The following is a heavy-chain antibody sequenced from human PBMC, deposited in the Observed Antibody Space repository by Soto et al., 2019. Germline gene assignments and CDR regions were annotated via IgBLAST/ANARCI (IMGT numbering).Heavy chain of an antibody. D-gene: IGHD3-3*01. Sequence: SGPKLGNPTQTLTLTCTFSGFSLSTRGVGVGWIRQPPGKALEWLALIYWNDDKRYSPSLKSRLTITKDTSKNQVVLTMTNMDPVDTATYYCARGYYTSWFDPWGQGTLVTVSS. CDR2: IYWNDDK. CDR1: GFSLSTRGVG. CDR3: ARGYYTSWFDP. J-gene: IGHJ5*02. V-gene: IGHV2-5*01.